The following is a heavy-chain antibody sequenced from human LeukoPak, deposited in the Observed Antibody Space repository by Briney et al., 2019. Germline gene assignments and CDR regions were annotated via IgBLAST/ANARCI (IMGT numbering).Heavy chain of an antibody. J-gene: IGHJ4*02. V-gene: IGHV3-74*01. Sequence: PGGSLRLSCAASGFIFSSYWMHWVRQAPGKGLVWVSRINSDGSSTSYADSVKGRFTISRENAKNTLYLQMNSLRAEDTAVYYCARRVVVPAAPYYFDYWGQGTLVTVSS. CDR1: GFIFSSYW. CDR3: ARRVVVPAAPYYFDY. CDR2: INSDGSST. D-gene: IGHD2-2*01.